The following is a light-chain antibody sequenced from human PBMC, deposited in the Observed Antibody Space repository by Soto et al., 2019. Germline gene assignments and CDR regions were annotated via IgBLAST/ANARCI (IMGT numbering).Light chain of an antibody. CDR2: DSS. V-gene: IGKV3-11*01. Sequence: EIVLTQSPATLSLSPGERATLSCRASQSVSSYLAWYQQKPGQAPRLLIYDSSNRAAGIPARFSGSVSGTDATPTSSSLQPEDFALYYCQQRSNWPRTFGEGTKVEIK. CDR3: QQRSNWPRT. J-gene: IGKJ1*01. CDR1: QSVSSY.